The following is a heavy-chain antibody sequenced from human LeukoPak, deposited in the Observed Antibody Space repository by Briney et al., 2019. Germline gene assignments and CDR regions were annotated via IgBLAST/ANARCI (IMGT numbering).Heavy chain of an antibody. CDR2: INSDGSGT. D-gene: IGHD4-17*01. CDR1: GFTFSRYW. V-gene: IGHV3-74*01. Sequence: PGGSLRLSSAASGFTFSRYWMHWVRQAPGKGLLWVSRINSDGSGTSNADSVKGRFTISRDNAKNTLYLQMNSLRAEDTAVYYCARDRDGDLDYWGQGTLVTVSS. J-gene: IGHJ4*02. CDR3: ARDRDGDLDY.